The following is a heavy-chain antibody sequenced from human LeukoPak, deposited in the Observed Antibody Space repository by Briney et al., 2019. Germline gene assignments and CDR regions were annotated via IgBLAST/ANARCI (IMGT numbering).Heavy chain of an antibody. CDR2: ISGNGGST. J-gene: IGHJ6*02. Sequence: QPGGSLRLSCAASGFTFDDYAMHRIRQAPGKGLEWLSFISGNGGSTYYADSVKGRFTISRDNSNNSLYLQMNSLRTEDTALYYCAKVKLGSKSYYYHGMDVWGQGTTVTVSS. CDR3: AKVKLGSKSYYYHGMDV. CDR1: GFTFDDYA. V-gene: IGHV3-43*02. D-gene: IGHD4-11*01.